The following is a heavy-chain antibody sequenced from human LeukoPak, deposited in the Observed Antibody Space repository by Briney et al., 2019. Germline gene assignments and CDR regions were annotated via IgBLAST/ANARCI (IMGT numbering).Heavy chain of an antibody. CDR2: ISSSSTTI. J-gene: IGHJ4*02. CDR1: GFNVSSYS. V-gene: IGHV3-48*01. Sequence: GGSLRLSYAASGFNVSSYSMNWVRQAPGKGLEWVSYISSSSTTIYYADSVKGRFTISRDNAKNSLYLQMNSLRAEDTAVYYCARDKNDSSGYYYGYWGQGTLVTVSS. CDR3: ARDKNDSSGYYYGY. D-gene: IGHD3-22*01.